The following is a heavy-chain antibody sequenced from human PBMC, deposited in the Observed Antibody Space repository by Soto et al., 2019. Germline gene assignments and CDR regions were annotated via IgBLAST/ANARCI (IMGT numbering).Heavy chain of an antibody. CDR1: GGSLSSGAYY. D-gene: IGHD2-2*01. CDR2: IYYSGST. J-gene: IGHJ4*02. V-gene: IGHV4-31*03. CDR3: ARLADDCSSTSCYIDY. Sequence: SETLSLTCTVSGGSLSSGAYYWSWIRQHPGKGLEWIGYIYYSGSTYYNPSLESRVTLSVDTSTKQFSLKVSSVTAADTAVYYCARLADDCSSTSCYIDYWGQGTLVTVSS.